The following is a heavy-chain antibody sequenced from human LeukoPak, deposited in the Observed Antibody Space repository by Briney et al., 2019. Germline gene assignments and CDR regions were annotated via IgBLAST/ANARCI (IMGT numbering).Heavy chain of an antibody. V-gene: IGHV1-2*02. Sequence: APVKVSCKASGYTFTGYYMHWVRQAPGQGLEWMGWINPNSGGTNYAQKFQGRVTMTRDTSISTAYMELSRLRSDDTAVYYCAMDIVATGWFDPWGQGTLVTVSS. D-gene: IGHD5-12*01. CDR2: INPNSGGT. CDR3: AMDIVATGWFDP. J-gene: IGHJ5*02. CDR1: GYTFTGYY.